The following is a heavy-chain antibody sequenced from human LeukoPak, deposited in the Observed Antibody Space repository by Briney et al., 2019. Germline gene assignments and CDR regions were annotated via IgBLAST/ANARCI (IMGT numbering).Heavy chain of an antibody. V-gene: IGHV3-21*01. D-gene: IGHD2-2*01. J-gene: IGHJ5*02. CDR3: ARVHCSSTSCSSRGYNWFDP. CDR2: ISSSSSYI. CDR1: GFTFSSYS. Sequence: PGGSLRLSCAASGFTFSSYSMNWVRQAPGKGLEWVSSISSSSSYIYYADSVKGRFTISRDNAKNSLYLQMNSLRAEDTAGYYCARVHCSSTSCSSRGYNWFDPWGQGTLVTVSS.